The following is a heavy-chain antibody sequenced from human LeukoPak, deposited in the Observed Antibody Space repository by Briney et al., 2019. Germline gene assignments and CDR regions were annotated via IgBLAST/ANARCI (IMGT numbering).Heavy chain of an antibody. CDR2: IWYDGSNK. CDR3: ARVVDYDFWSGYYGIDY. Sequence: GGSPRLSCAASGFTFSSYGMHWVRQAPGKGLEWVAVIWYDGSNKYYADSVKGRFTISRDNSKNTLYLQMNSLRAEDTAVYYYARVVDYDFWSGYYGIDYWGQGTLVIVSS. CDR1: GFTFSSYG. V-gene: IGHV3-33*01. D-gene: IGHD3-3*01. J-gene: IGHJ4*02.